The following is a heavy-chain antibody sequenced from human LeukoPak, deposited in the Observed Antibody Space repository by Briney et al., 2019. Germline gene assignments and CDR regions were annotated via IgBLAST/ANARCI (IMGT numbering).Heavy chain of an antibody. V-gene: IGHV4-38-2*02. J-gene: IGHJ3*02. CDR3: AREGPYLGYSWNPAAFDI. Sequence: SETLSLTCAVSGYSISCGYYWGWIRQPPGKGLEWIGSIYHSGSTYYNPSLKSRVTISVDTSKNQFSLKLSSVTAADTAVYYCAREGPYLGYSWNPAAFDIWRQGTMVSVSS. CDR1: GYSISCGYY. CDR2: IYHSGST. D-gene: IGHD1-20*01.